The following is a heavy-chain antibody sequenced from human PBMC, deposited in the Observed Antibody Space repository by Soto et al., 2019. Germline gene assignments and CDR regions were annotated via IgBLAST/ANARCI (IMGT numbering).Heavy chain of an antibody. D-gene: IGHD2-2*01. CDR1: GFTFSNAW. J-gene: IGHJ4*02. CDR3: AKAQYCSSASCSSALDY. Sequence: GGSLRLSCAASGFTFSNAWMNWVRQAPGKGLEWVSTIGGSGVSTYYADSVKGRFTVSRDNSKNTLYMQMNSLRAQDTAVYYCAKAQYCSSASCSSALDYWGQGTLVTVSS. V-gene: IGHV3-23*01. CDR2: IGGSGVST.